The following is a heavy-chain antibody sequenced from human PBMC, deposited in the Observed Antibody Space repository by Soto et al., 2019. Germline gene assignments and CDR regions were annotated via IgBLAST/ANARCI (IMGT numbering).Heavy chain of an antibody. D-gene: IGHD3-3*01. CDR1: GGSFSGYY. V-gene: IGHV4-34*01. Sequence: PSETLSLTCAVYGGSFSGYYWSWIRQPPGKGLEWIGEINHSGSTNYNPSLKSRVTISVDTSKNQFSLKLRSVSAEYTTVFYCARGGNWGLRSPRVHYRDVWGKGTRVTAAS. CDR2: INHSGST. J-gene: IGHJ6*03. CDR3: ARGGNWGLRSPRVHYRDV.